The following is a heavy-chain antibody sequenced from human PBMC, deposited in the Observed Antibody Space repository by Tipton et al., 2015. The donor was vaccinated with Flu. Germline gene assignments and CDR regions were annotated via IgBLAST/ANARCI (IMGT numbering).Heavy chain of an antibody. CDR2: IHRSGNT. V-gene: IGHV4-38-2*01. Sequence: GLVKPSETLSVTCSVSGDSIGGDYFWGWIRQPPGKGLEWIGNIHRSGNTYHNPSLKSRVTISIDTARNQFSQRLSSVTATDTAVYYCARSTYYYGSGSSDYWGQGTLVTVSS. J-gene: IGHJ4*02. CDR1: GDSIGGDYF. D-gene: IGHD3-10*01. CDR3: ARSTYYYGSGSSDY.